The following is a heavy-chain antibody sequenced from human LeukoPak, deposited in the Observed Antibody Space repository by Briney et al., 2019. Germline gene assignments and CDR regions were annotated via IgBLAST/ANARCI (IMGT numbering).Heavy chain of an antibody. J-gene: IGHJ1*01. CDR3: AGFDYYGSRGYFQH. Sequence: SVKVSCKASGGTFSSYAISWVRQAPGQGLEWMGGIIPIFGTANYAQKFQGRVTITADESTSTAYTELSSLRSEDTAVYYCAGFDYYGSRGYFQHWGQGTLVTVSS. CDR2: IIPIFGTA. D-gene: IGHD3-10*01. V-gene: IGHV1-69*13. CDR1: GGTFSSYA.